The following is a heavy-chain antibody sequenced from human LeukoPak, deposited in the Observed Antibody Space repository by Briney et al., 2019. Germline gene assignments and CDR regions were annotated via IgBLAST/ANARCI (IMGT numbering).Heavy chain of an antibody. Sequence: ASVKVSCKASGGTFSSYTISWVRQAPGQGLEWMGRIIPILGIANYAQKFQGRVTITADKSTSTAYMELSSLRSEDTAVYYCASAGTNRDGYINFDYWGQGTLVTVSS. CDR3: ASAGTNRDGYINFDY. J-gene: IGHJ4*02. CDR1: GGTFSSYT. D-gene: IGHD5-24*01. V-gene: IGHV1-69*02. CDR2: IIPILGIA.